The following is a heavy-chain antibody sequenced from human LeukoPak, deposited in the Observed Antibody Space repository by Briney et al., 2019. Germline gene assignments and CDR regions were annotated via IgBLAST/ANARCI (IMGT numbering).Heavy chain of an antibody. Sequence: GGSLRLSCAASGFTFSSYSMNWVRQAPGKGLEWVSSISSSSSYIYYADSVKGRFTISRDNTKNSLYLQMNSLRAEDTAVYYCARVEGYYDSSGYYSCFDYWGQGTLVTVSS. D-gene: IGHD3-22*01. CDR1: GFTFSSYS. CDR3: ARVEGYYDSSGYYSCFDY. CDR2: ISSSSSYI. J-gene: IGHJ4*02. V-gene: IGHV3-21*01.